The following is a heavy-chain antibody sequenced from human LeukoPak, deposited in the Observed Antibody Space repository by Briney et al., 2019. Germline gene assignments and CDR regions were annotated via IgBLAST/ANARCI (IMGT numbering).Heavy chain of an antibody. CDR1: GYTFSSFD. V-gene: IGHV1-8*01. D-gene: IGHD3-22*01. J-gene: IGHJ3*02. Sequence: ASVKVSCKASGYTFSSFDINWVRQATGQGLEWMGWMNPNGANTGSAQKFQGRVTLTRNTSTSTAYMELSSLRSEDTAVYYCTRGPLTYYYDSSAYFAFDIWGQGTMVTVSS. CDR3: TRGPLTYYYDSSAYFAFDI. CDR2: MNPNGANT.